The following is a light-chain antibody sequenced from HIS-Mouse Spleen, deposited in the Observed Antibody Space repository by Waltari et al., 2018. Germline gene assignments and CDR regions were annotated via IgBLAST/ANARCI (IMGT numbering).Light chain of an antibody. Sequence: QSALTQPASVSGSPGQSITISCTETSSDFGSYNLASCYHQHPAKAPKPMIIEGSKGPSGVSNRFSGSKSGNTASLTISGLQAEDEADYYCCSYAGSSTLVFGGGTKLTVL. V-gene: IGLV2-23*01. CDR3: CSYAGSSTLV. CDR1: SSDFGSYNL. CDR2: EGS. J-gene: IGLJ3*02.